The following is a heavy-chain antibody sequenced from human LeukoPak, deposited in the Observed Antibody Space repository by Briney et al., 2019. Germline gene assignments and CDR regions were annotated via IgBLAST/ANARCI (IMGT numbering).Heavy chain of an antibody. CDR3: ARTYCSGGSCYGTYYFDY. CDR1: GFTFSSYA. V-gene: IGHV3-30-3*01. CDR2: ISYDGSNK. J-gene: IGHJ4*02. D-gene: IGHD2-15*01. Sequence: GGSLRLSCAASGFTFSSYAMHWVRQAPGKGLEWVAVISYDGSNKYYADSAKGRFTISRDNSKKTLYLQMNSLRAEDTAVYYCARTYCSGGSCYGTYYFDYWGQGTLVTVSS.